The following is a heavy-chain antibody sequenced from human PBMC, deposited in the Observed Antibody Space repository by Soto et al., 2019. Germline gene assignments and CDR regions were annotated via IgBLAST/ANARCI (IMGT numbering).Heavy chain of an antibody. D-gene: IGHD5-12*01. CDR1: GFTFSSYW. J-gene: IGHJ4*02. V-gene: IGHV3-74*01. CDR3: ARDMRGYNYGPLDY. CDR2: INSDGNIT. Sequence: AGGSLRLSCAASGFTFSSYWMHWVRQAPGKGLVWVSRINSDGNITSYGDSVKGRFTVSRDNFKNMLYLQMNNLGTEDTALYYCARDMRGYNYGPLDYWGQGVLVTVSS.